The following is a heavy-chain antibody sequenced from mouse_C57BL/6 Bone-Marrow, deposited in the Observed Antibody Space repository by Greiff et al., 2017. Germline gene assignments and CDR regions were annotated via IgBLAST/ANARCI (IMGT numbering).Heavy chain of an antibody. Sequence: VQLQQSGPEMVKPGASVKISCKASGYSFTGYYMNWVKQSPEKSLEWIGEINPSTGGTTYNQKFKAKATLTVDKSSSTAYMQLKSLTSEDSAVYYCARDYGSSLYYAMDYWGQGTSVTVSS. V-gene: IGHV1-42*01. CDR1: GYSFTGYY. D-gene: IGHD1-1*01. CDR3: ARDYGSSLYYAMDY. CDR2: INPSTGGT. J-gene: IGHJ4*01.